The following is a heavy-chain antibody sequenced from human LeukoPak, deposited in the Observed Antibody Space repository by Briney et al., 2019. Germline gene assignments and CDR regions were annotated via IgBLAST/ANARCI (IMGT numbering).Heavy chain of an antibody. D-gene: IGHD3-10*01. CDR3: ARDPSDYYGSGSYYFDY. V-gene: IGHV3-30-3*01. CDR2: ISYDGSNK. J-gene: IGHJ4*02. CDR1: GFTFSSYA. Sequence: PGGSLRLSCAASGFTFSSYAMHWVRQAPGKGLEWVAVISYDGSNKYYADSVKGRFTISRDNSKNTLYLQMNSLRAEDTAVYYCARDPSDYYGSGSYYFDYWGQGTLVTVSS.